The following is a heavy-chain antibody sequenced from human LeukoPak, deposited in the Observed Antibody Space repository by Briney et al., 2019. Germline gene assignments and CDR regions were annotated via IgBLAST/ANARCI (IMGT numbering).Heavy chain of an antibody. CDR3: AKHQCSSTSCYPHWSYKYYYYGMDV. V-gene: IGHV3-23*01. CDR1: GFTFSSYA. D-gene: IGHD2-2*01. CDR2: ISGSGGST. Sequence: GGSLRLSCAASGFTFSSYAMSWVRQAPGKGLEWVSAISGSGGSTYYADSVKGRFTISRDNSKSTLYLQMNSLRAEDTAVYYCAKHQCSSTSCYPHWSYKYYYYGMDVWGQGTTVTVSS. J-gene: IGHJ6*02.